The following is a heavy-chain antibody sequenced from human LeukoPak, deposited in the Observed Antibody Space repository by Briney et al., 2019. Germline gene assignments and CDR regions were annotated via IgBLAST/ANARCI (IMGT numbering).Heavy chain of an antibody. J-gene: IGHJ4*02. CDR3: ARGTLEWTNRSGFDY. CDR1: GGSICSYY. V-gene: IGHV4-59*08. D-gene: IGHD3-10*01. Sequence: PSETLSLTCTVPGGSICSYYWSWIRQPPGKGLEWIGYIYYSGSTNYNPSLKSRVTISVDTSKNQFSLKLSSVTAADTAVYYCARGTLEWTNRSGFDYWGQGTLVTVSS. CDR2: IYYSGST.